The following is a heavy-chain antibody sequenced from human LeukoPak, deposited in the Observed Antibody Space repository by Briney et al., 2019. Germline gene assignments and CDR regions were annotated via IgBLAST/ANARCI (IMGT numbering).Heavy chain of an antibody. V-gene: IGHV4-61*01. Sequence: SETLSLTCTVSGDSISRSSYYWSWIRQPPGKGLEWIGYIYYSGSTNYNPSLKSRVTISVDTSKNQFSLKLSSVTAADTAVYYCARDVRYSSGFDYWGQGTLVTVSS. D-gene: IGHD6-19*01. CDR1: GDSISRSSYY. J-gene: IGHJ4*02. CDR2: IYYSGST. CDR3: ARDVRYSSGFDY.